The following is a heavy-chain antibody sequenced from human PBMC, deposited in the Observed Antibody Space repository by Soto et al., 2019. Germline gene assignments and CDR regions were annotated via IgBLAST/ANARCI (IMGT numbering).Heavy chain of an antibody. Sequence: SETLSLTCTVSGGSVSSGSYYWSWIRQPPGKGLEWIGYIYYSGSTNYNPSLKSRVTISVDTSKNQFSLKLSSVTAADTAVYYCARGGLRFLEWFRDYYYYGMHAWGQGTTVTVSS. D-gene: IGHD3-3*01. J-gene: IGHJ6*02. CDR1: GGSVSSGSYY. CDR2: IYYSGST. CDR3: ARGGLRFLEWFRDYYYYGMHA. V-gene: IGHV4-61*01.